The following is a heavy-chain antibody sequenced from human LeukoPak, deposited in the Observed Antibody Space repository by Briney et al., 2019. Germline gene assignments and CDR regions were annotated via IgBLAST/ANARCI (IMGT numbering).Heavy chain of an antibody. CDR3: ARSLPRYSSSWPPTYYYYVDV. CDR2: IYYSGST. CDR1: GGSISSGDYY. D-gene: IGHD6-13*01. Sequence: TPSETLSLTCTVSGGSISSGDYYWSWIRQPPGKGLEWIGYIYYSGSTYYNPSLKSRVTISVDTSKNQFSLKLSSVTAADTAVYYCARSLPRYSSSWPPTYYYYVDVWGKGTTVTISS. V-gene: IGHV4-30-4*08. J-gene: IGHJ6*03.